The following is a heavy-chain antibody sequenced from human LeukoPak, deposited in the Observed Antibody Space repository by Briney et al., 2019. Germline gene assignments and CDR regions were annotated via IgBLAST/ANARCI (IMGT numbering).Heavy chain of an antibody. D-gene: IGHD1-14*01. CDR1: GFTFSSYA. Sequence: PGGSLRLSCAASGFTFSSYAMHWVRQAPGKGLEWVAVISYDGSNKYYADSVKGRFTISRDNPKNTLYLQMNSLRAEDTAVYYCARDKPLDYWGQGTLVTVSS. CDR3: ARDKPLDY. CDR2: ISYDGSNK. J-gene: IGHJ4*02. V-gene: IGHV3-30-3*01.